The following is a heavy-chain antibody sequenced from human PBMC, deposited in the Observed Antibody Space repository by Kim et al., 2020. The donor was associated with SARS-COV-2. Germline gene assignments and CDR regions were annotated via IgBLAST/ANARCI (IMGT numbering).Heavy chain of an antibody. V-gene: IGHV3-33*06. Sequence: GGSLRLSCAASGFTFSSYGMHWVRQAPGKGLEWVAVIWYDGSNKYYADSVKGRFTISRDNSKNTLYLQMNSLRAEDTAVYYCAKTAGLYDSSGYYPWAFDIWGQGTMVTVSS. CDR2: IWYDGSNK. CDR1: GFTFSSYG. J-gene: IGHJ3*02. CDR3: AKTAGLYDSSGYYPWAFDI. D-gene: IGHD3-22*01.